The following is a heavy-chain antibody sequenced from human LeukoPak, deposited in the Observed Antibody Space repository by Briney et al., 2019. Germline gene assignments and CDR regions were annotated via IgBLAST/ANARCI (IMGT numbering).Heavy chain of an antibody. J-gene: IGHJ4*02. Sequence: GGSLRLSCIASGFTFSSYGMSWVRQAPGKGLEWVSEISGSGDTTHYADSVKGRFTVSRDKSRNTLSLQMNSLRAEDTAVYYCARVGPYYYDSSGYREPSYYFDYWGQGTLVTVSS. CDR3: ARVGPYYYDSSGYREPSYYFDY. V-gene: IGHV3-23*01. CDR1: GFTFSSYG. CDR2: ISGSGDTT. D-gene: IGHD3-22*01.